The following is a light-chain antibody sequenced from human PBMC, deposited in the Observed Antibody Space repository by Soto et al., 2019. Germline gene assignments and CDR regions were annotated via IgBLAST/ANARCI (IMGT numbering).Light chain of an antibody. V-gene: IGKV3-11*01. Sequence: ETVLTQSPATLSLSPGERATLSCRASQSVNSHLAWYQQKPGQATRLLIYDVSNRATGIPARFSGSGSGTDFTLNISSLAPEDFAVYYCQQRSNWPLTFGQGTRLEIK. CDR1: QSVNSH. CDR2: DVS. J-gene: IGKJ5*01. CDR3: QQRSNWPLT.